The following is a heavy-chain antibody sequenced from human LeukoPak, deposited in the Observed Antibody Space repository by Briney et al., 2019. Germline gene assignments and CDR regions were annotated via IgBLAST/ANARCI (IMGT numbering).Heavy chain of an antibody. CDR3: ARTTMVRGYDAFDI. CDR1: GYTFTSYA. Sequence: ASVKVSCKASGYTFTSYAMHWVRQAPGQRLEWMGWINAGNGNTKYSQEFQGRVTITRGTSASTAYMELSSLRSEDMAVYYCARTTMVRGYDAFDIWGQGTMVTVSS. V-gene: IGHV1-3*03. J-gene: IGHJ3*02. D-gene: IGHD3-10*01. CDR2: INAGNGNT.